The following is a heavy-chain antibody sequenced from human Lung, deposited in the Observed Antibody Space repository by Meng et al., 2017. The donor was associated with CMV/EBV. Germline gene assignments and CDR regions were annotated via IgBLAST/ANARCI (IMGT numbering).Heavy chain of an antibody. CDR3: ATVGLDQRFDN. D-gene: IGHD1/OR15-1a*01. V-gene: IGHV5-51*01. CDR1: GQTFTTYW. CDR2: IHPGDSET. J-gene: IGHJ4*02. Sequence: GGSLRLXCKGPGQTFTTYWIAWVRQMPGKGLEWMGVIHPGDSETRYSPSFQGHVTISADMSLSVAYLQWSSLKASDTAIFYCATVGLDQRFDNWGQGTLVTVSS.